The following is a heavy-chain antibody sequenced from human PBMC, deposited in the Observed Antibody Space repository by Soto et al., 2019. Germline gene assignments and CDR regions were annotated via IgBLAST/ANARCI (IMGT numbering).Heavy chain of an antibody. Sequence: GGSLRLSCAASGFTFSSYAMSWVRQAPGKGLEWVSAISGSGGSTYYGDSVKGRFTISRDNSKNTLYLQMNSLRAEDTAVYYCAKDRILYNWNYVLFDYWGQGTLVTVSS. CDR1: GFTFSSYA. V-gene: IGHV3-23*01. CDR3: AKDRILYNWNYVLFDY. J-gene: IGHJ4*02. D-gene: IGHD1-7*01. CDR2: ISGSGGST.